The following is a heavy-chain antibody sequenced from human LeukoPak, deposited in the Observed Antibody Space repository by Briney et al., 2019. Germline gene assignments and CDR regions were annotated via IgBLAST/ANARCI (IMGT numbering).Heavy chain of an antibody. J-gene: IGHJ4*02. V-gene: IGHV1-46*01. CDR1: GYTFTSYY. CDR2: INPSGGST. Sequence: ASVKVSCKASGYTFTSYYMHWVRQAPGQGLEWMGIINPSGGSTSYAQKFQGRVTMTRDMSTGTVYMELSSLRSEDTAVYYCAREDRWDYSSSSAMLDYWGQGTLVTVSS. D-gene: IGHD6-6*01. CDR3: AREDRWDYSSSSAMLDY.